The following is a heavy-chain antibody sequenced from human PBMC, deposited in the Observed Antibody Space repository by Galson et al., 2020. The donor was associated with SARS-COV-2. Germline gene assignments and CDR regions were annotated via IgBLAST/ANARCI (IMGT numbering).Heavy chain of an antibody. CDR2: LQSGGTT. D-gene: IGHD3-9*01. CDR1: GFTVSTNY. J-gene: IGHJ6*03. V-gene: IGHV3-66*02. CDR3: ARIPRSPGYYYYMDV. Sequence: GGSLRLSCAASGFTVSTNYMSWVRQAPGKGLEWVSLLQSGGTTYYADSVKGRFTISRDDSKNTLYFQMNSLRADDTAVYYCARIPRSPGYYYYMDVWGEGTTVIISS.